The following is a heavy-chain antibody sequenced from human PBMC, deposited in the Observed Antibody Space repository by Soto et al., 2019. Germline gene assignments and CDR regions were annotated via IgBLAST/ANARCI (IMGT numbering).Heavy chain of an antibody. V-gene: IGHV4-59*01. J-gene: IGHJ4*02. D-gene: IGHD6-6*01. CDR1: GGSISSYY. CDR3: ARVRVAARQKWGYFDY. Sequence: KTSETLSLTCTVSGGSISSYYWSWIRQPPGKGLEWIGYIYYSGSTNYNPSLKSRVTISVDTSKNQFSLKLSSVTAADTAVYYCARVRVAARQKWGYFDYWGQGTLVTVSS. CDR2: IYYSGST.